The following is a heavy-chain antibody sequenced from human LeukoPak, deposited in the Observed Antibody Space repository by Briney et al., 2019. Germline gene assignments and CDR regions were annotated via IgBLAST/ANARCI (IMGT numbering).Heavy chain of an antibody. CDR2: INHSGST. CDR1: GGSFSGYY. Sequence: SETLSLTCAVYGGSFSGYYWGWIRQLPGKGLEWIGEINHSGSTNYNPSLKSRVTISVDTSTNQFSLKLSSVTAADTAVYYCARGQVGLVAMGEFDFWGQGTLVTVSS. J-gene: IGHJ4*02. CDR3: ARGQVGLVAMGEFDF. D-gene: IGHD5-12*01. V-gene: IGHV4-34*01.